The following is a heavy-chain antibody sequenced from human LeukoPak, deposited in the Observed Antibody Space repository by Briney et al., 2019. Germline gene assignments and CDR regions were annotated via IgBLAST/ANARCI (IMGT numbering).Heavy chain of an antibody. J-gene: IGHJ4*02. V-gene: IGHV5-51*01. CDR2: IYPGDSDT. D-gene: IGHD3-9*01. Sequence: GESLKISCKGSGYSFTSYWIGWVRQMPGKGLEWMGIIYPGDSDTRYSPSFQGQVTISADKSISTAYLQWSSLKASDTAMYYCARSSPEGDILTGYLDYWGQGTLVTVSS. CDR1: GYSFTSYW. CDR3: ARSSPEGDILTGYLDY.